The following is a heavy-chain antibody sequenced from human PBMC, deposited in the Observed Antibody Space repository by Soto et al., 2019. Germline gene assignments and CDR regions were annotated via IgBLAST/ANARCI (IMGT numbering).Heavy chain of an antibody. J-gene: IGHJ4*02. CDR2: IYYSGST. CDR1: GGSVSSGSYY. V-gene: IGHV4-61*01. CDR3: ARGPQVYYDFWSGYPLSFDY. Sequence: SETLSLTCTVSGGSVSSGSYYWSWIRQPPGKGLEWIGYIYYSGSTNYNPSLKSRVTISVDTSKNQFSLKLSSVTAADTAVYYCARGPQVYYDFWSGYPLSFDYWGQGTLVTVSS. D-gene: IGHD3-3*01.